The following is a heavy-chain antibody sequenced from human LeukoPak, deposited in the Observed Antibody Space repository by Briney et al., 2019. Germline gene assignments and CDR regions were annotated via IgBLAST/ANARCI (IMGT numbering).Heavy chain of an antibody. CDR1: GGTFSSYA. V-gene: IGHV1-69*05. CDR2: IIPIFGTA. Sequence: GASVNVSCMASGGTFSSYAISWVRQAPGQGLDWMGRIIPIFGTANYAQKFQGRVTITTDESTSTAYMELSSLRSEDTAVYYCARAYQLPPDAFDIWGQGTMVTVSS. D-gene: IGHD2-2*01. J-gene: IGHJ3*02. CDR3: ARAYQLPPDAFDI.